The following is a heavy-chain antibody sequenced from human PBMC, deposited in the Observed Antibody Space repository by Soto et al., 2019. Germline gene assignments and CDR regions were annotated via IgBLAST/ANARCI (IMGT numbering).Heavy chain of an antibody. J-gene: IGHJ4*02. V-gene: IGHV3-53*01. CDR1: GFTVNSNY. CDR3: AKRNLEGLDF. CDR2: IYSGGDI. D-gene: IGHD1-1*01. Sequence: ELQVVESGGGLSHPGGSLRLSCGASGFTVNSNYMSWVRQAPGKGLEWVSVIYSGGDIYYADSVKGRFTISRDDSKNTVYLQMNSLRADDAAIYYCAKRNLEGLDFWGQGTLVSVSS.